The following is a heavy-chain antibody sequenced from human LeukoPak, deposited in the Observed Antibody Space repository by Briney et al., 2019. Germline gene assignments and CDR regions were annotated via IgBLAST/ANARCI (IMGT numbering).Heavy chain of an antibody. CDR3: ARECSSSWWTRLDAFDI. CDR2: ISYDGSNK. Sequence: GGSLRLSCAASGFTFSSYAMHWVRQAPGKGLEWVAVISYDGSNKYYADSVKGRFTISRDNSKNTLYLQMNSLRAEDTAVYYCARECSSSWWTRLDAFDIWGQGTMVTVSS. V-gene: IGHV3-30*04. D-gene: IGHD6-13*01. J-gene: IGHJ3*02. CDR1: GFTFSSYA.